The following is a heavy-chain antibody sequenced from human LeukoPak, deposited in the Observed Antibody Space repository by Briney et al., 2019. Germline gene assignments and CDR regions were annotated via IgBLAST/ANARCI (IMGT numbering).Heavy chain of an antibody. CDR2: ISGSSDTI. J-gene: IGHJ5*02. Sequence: PGGSLRLSCAASGFTFSTYSMNWVRQAPGKGLEWVSYISGSSDTIYYADSVKGRFTISRHNGKDSLYLQMNSLRAEDTAVYYCVRDDALGYCSSTNCYTENWFDPWGQGTPVTVSS. CDR3: VRDDALGYCSSTNCYTENWFDP. V-gene: IGHV3-48*01. CDR1: GFTFSTYS. D-gene: IGHD2-2*02.